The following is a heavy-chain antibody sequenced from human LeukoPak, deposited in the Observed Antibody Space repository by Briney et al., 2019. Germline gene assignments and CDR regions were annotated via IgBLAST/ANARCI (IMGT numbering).Heavy chain of an antibody. V-gene: IGHV3-30*03. J-gene: IGHJ4*02. Sequence: PGGSLRLSCAASGFTFSSYGMHWVRQAPGKGLEWVAVISYDGSNKYYADSVKGRFTISRDNSKNTLYLQMNSLRAEDTAVYYCARDRSGYDPYYFDYWGQGTLVTVSS. CDR2: ISYDGSNK. D-gene: IGHD5-12*01. CDR1: GFTFSSYG. CDR3: ARDRSGYDPYYFDY.